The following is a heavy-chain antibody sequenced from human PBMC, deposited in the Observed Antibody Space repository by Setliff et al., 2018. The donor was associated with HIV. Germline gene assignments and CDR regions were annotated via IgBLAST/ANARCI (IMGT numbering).Heavy chain of an antibody. CDR3: AITSRGYSLQRGGAFDI. V-gene: IGHV1-18*01. Sequence: ASVKVSCKASGYTFINFGISWVRQAPGQGLEWMGWISAYNGNTNSAQRLQGRVTLTTDTSTSTAYMDLRSLRSDDTAVYYCAITSRGYSLQRGGAFDIWGQGTLVTVSS. D-gene: IGHD3-22*01. J-gene: IGHJ3*02. CDR1: GYTFINFG. CDR2: ISAYNGNT.